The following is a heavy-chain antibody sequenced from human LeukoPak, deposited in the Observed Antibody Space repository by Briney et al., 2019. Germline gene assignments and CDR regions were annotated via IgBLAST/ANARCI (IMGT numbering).Heavy chain of an antibody. CDR1: GLTFSSDA. J-gene: IGHJ4*02. CDR3: AKVPPVYCSSTSCLDDY. CDR2: ISDTGGRT. Sequence: GGSLRLSCAASGLTFSSDAMSWVRQAPGKGLEWVSAISDTGGRTYYADSVKGRFTISRDNSKNTLYLQMNSLRAEDTAVYYCAKVPPVYCSSTSCLDDYWGQGTLVTVSS. D-gene: IGHD2-2*01. V-gene: IGHV3-23*01.